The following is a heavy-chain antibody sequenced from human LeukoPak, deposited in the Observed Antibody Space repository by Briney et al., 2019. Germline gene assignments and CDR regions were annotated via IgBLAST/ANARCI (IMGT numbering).Heavy chain of an antibody. CDR3: ASPGPQGPYDFWSGSSRQYNWFDP. Sequence: PGGSLRLSCAASGFTFSSYAMHWVRQAPGKGLEWVAVISYDGSNKYYADSVKGRFTISRDNSKNTLYLQMNSLRAEDTAVYYCASPGPQGPYDFWSGSSRQYNWFDPWGQGTLVTVSS. CDR2: ISYDGSNK. CDR1: GFTFSSYA. J-gene: IGHJ5*02. V-gene: IGHV3-30-3*01. D-gene: IGHD3-3*01.